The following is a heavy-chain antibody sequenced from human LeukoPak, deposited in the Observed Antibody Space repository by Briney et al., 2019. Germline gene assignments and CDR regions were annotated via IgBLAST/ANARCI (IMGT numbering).Heavy chain of an antibody. CDR3: ARQGRVEYSSSSGDY. Sequence: GESLKISCKGSGYSFTSYWIGWVRQMPGKGLGWMGIIYPGDSDTRYSPSFQGQVTISADKSISTAYLQWSSLKASDTAMYYCARQGRVEYSSSSGDYWGQGTLVTVSS. V-gene: IGHV5-51*01. J-gene: IGHJ4*02. CDR2: IYPGDSDT. CDR1: GYSFTSYW. D-gene: IGHD6-6*01.